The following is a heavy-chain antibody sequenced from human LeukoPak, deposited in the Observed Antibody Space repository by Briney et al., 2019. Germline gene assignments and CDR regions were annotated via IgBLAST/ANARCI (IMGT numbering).Heavy chain of an antibody. V-gene: IGHV1-69*04. D-gene: IGHD2-15*01. CDR2: IIPILGIA. Sequence: GASVKVSCKASGGTFSSYAISWVRQAPGQGLEWMGRIIPILGIANYAQKFQGRVTITADKSTSTAYMELSSLRSEDTAVYYCARGVGYCSGGSCYPLDPWGQGTLVTVSS. J-gene: IGHJ5*02. CDR1: GGTFSSYA. CDR3: ARGVGYCSGGSCYPLDP.